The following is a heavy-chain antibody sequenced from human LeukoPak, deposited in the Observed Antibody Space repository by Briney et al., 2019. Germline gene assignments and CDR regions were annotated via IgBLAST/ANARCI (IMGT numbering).Heavy chain of an antibody. CDR1: GYTFTSYG. CDR3: AREVGYCSSTSCSGIDY. D-gene: IGHD2-2*01. Sequence: GASVKVSCKASGYTFTSYGISWVRQAPGQGLEWMGWISAYNGNTNYAQKLQGRVTMTTDTSTSTAYMELRSQRSDDTAVYYCAREVGYCSSTSCSGIDYRGQGTLVTVSS. CDR2: ISAYNGNT. J-gene: IGHJ4*02. V-gene: IGHV1-18*04.